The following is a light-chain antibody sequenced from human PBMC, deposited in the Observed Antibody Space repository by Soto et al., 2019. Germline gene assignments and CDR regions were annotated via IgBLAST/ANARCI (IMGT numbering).Light chain of an antibody. Sequence: QSVLTQPPSVSAAPGQMVTISCSGSTSNIAYNFVSWYQQVPGTAPKLLIYEINKRPSGIPDRFSASKSGTSATLAITGLQTGDEALYYCGTWDNSLGVVVFGGGTKLTV. V-gene: IGLV1-51*01. CDR2: EIN. CDR3: GTWDNSLGVVV. CDR1: TSNIAYNF. J-gene: IGLJ2*01.